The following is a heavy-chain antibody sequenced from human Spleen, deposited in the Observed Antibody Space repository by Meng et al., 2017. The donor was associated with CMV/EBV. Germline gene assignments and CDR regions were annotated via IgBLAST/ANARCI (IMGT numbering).Heavy chain of an antibody. V-gene: IGHV3-7*03. D-gene: IGHD3-9*01. Sequence: GGSLRLSCAASGFTFSNYWMTWLRQAPGRGLELVAHIKEDGSEKYFVGSVKGRFTISRDNAKNSLYLQMNSLKTEDTAVYYCTFAPTGYYMDYWGQGTLVTVSS. CDR1: GFTFSNYW. CDR3: TFAPTGYYMDY. CDR2: IKEDGSEK. J-gene: IGHJ4*02.